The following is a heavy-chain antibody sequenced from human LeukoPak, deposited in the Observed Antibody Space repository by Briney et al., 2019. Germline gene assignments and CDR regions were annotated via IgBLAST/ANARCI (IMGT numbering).Heavy chain of an antibody. D-gene: IGHD2-15*01. CDR1: GFTFSSYW. CDR3: ARHAGYCSGGSCYDDAFDI. J-gene: IGHJ3*02. V-gene: IGHV3-7*03. CDR2: IKQDGSEK. Sequence: GGSLRLSCAASGFTFSSYWMSWVRQAPGKGLEWVANIKQDGSEKYYVDSVKGRFTISRDNAKNSLYLQMSSLRAEDTAVYYCARHAGYCSGGSCYDDAFDIWGQGTMVTVSS.